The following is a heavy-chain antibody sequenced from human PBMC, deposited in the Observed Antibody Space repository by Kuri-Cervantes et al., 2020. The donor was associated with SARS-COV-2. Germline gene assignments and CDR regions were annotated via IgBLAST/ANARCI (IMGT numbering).Heavy chain of an antibody. CDR3: ARQMMSSITIFGVVITRNWFDP. CDR2: IYYSGST. V-gene: IGHV4-39*01. Sequence: ESLKISCTVSGGSISSSSYYWGWIRQPPGKGLEWIGSIYYSGSTYYNPSLKSRVTISVDTSKNQFSLKLSSVTAAETAVYYCARQMMSSITIFGVVITRNWFDPWGQGTLVTVSS. CDR1: GGSISSSSYY. D-gene: IGHD3-3*01. J-gene: IGHJ5*02.